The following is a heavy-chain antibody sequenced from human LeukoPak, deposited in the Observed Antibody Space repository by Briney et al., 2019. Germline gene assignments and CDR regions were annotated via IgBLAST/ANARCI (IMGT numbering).Heavy chain of an antibody. Sequence: GGSLRLSCAASGFTFSSYAMSWVRQAPGKGLEWVSAISGSGGSTYYADSVKGRFTISRDNSKNTLYLQMNSLRAEDTAIYYCAKGVAAAGTNYFDYWGQGTLVTVSS. CDR1: GFTFSSYA. CDR2: ISGSGGST. V-gene: IGHV3-23*01. D-gene: IGHD6-13*01. CDR3: AKGVAAAGTNYFDY. J-gene: IGHJ4*02.